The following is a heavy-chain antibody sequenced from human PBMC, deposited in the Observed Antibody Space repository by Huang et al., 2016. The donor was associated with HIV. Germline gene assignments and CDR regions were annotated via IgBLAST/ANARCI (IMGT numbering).Heavy chain of an antibody. CDR3: ARPQGDKVRGIIRSYYYYYGMDV. CDR2: IGSRRSYI. D-gene: IGHD3-10*01. CDR1: GFTFSNYA. Sequence: EVQLVESGGGLVKPGGSLRLSCVASGFTFSNYAMKGVRQARGKGLELVSAIGSRRSYIYYADSVKGRFTISRYDAKNSLYLQMNSLRAEDTAVYYCARPQGDKVRGIIRSYYYYYGMDVWGRGTTVTVSS. J-gene: IGHJ6*02. V-gene: IGHV3-21*06.